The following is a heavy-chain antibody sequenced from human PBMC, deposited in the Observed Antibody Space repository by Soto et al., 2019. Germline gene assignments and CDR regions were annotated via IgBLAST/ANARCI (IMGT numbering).Heavy chain of an antibody. Sequence: SLRLSCAASGFTFSSYAMHWVRQAPGKGLEWVAVISYDGSNKYYADSVKGRFTISRDNSKNTLYLQMNSLRAEDTAVYYCARGEKVVVVAATIYYYYYGMDVWGQGTTVTVSS. CDR2: ISYDGSNK. J-gene: IGHJ6*02. V-gene: IGHV3-30-3*01. CDR1: GFTFSSYA. D-gene: IGHD2-15*01. CDR3: ARGEKVVVVAATIYYYYYGMDV.